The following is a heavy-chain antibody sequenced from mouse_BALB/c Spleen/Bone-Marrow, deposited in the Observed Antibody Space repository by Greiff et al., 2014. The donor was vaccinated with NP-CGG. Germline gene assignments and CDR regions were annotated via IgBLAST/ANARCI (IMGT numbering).Heavy chain of an antibody. Sequence: EVLLVESGGGLVQPGGSRKLSCAASGFTFSDYGMEWVRQAPGKGPEWVAFISNLAYSIYYADTVTGRFTISRENAKNTLYLEMSSERSEDTDMYNCARERGAMDYWGQGTSVTVSS. V-gene: IGHV5-15*02. CDR3: ARERGAMDY. CDR2: ISNLAYSI. J-gene: IGHJ4*01. CDR1: GFTFSDYG.